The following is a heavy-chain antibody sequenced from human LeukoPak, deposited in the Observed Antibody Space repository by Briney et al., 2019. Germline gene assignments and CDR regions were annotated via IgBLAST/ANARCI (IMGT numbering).Heavy chain of an antibody. V-gene: IGHV3-66*01. CDR1: GFAVSNDY. J-gene: IGHJ4*02. CDR2: IHRDGRT. CDR3: ARDSTTWLRAGY. Sequence: GGSLRLSCAASGFAVSNDYMTWVRQAPGKGLEWVSVIHRDGRTFYADSVKGRFTVSRDSSKSTISLQMDSRRAEDTAVYYCARDSTTWLRAGYWGQGALVTVSS. D-gene: IGHD6-19*01.